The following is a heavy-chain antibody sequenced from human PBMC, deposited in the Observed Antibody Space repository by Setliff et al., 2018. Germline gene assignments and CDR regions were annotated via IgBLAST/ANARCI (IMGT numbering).Heavy chain of an antibody. Sequence: ASVKVSCKASGYTFSRYGISWVRQAPGQGLEWMGWISAYNGNTNYAQKLQGRVTMTTDTSTSTAYMELSRLRSDDTAVYYCASFSLDDSSGWPTFDYWGQGTLVTVSS. D-gene: IGHD6-19*01. CDR2: ISAYNGNT. CDR3: ASFSLDDSSGWPTFDY. J-gene: IGHJ4*02. CDR1: GYTFSRYG. V-gene: IGHV1-18*01.